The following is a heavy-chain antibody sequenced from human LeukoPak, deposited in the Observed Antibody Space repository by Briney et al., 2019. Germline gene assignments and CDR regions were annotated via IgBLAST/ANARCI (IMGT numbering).Heavy chain of an antibody. CDR2: IYTSGST. CDR1: GGSISSYY. Sequence: PSQTLSLTCTVSGGSISSYYWSWIRQPAGKGLEWIGRIYTSGSTNYNPSLKSRVTISVDTSKNQFSLKLSSVTAADTAVYYCARSSGARGVMGSFDYWGQGTLVTVSS. V-gene: IGHV4-4*07. D-gene: IGHD3-10*01. CDR3: ARSSGARGVMGSFDY. J-gene: IGHJ4*02.